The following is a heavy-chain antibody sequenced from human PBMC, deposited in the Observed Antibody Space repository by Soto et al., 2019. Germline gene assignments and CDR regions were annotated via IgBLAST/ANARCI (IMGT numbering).Heavy chain of an antibody. CDR1: GFTFSSYA. CDR2: ISGSGGST. D-gene: IGHD2-2*01. J-gene: IGHJ6*02. Sequence: GGSLRLSCAASGFTFSSYAMSWVRQAPGKGLEWVSAISGSGGSTYYADSVKGRFTISRDNSKNTLYLQMNSLRAEDTAVYYCASPPLYCSSTSCYRRYYYGMDVWGQGTTVTVSS. CDR3: ASPPLYCSSTSCYRRYYYGMDV. V-gene: IGHV3-23*01.